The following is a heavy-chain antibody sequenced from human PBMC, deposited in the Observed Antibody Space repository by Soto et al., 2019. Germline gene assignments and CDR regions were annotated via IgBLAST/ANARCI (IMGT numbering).Heavy chain of an antibody. CDR2: FDPEDGET. J-gene: IGHJ4*02. V-gene: IGHV1-24*01. Sequence: QVQLLQSGAEVKKPGASVKVYCKVSGHTLTELSMHWVRQAPGRGLEWMGGFDPEDGETIFAQKFQGRVTMTEDTSTDSTDMELTSLRSEDTAVYYCAAGGTRWLHSPFDYWGQGTLVTISS. D-gene: IGHD1-1*01. CDR1: GHTLTELS. CDR3: AAGGTRWLHSPFDY.